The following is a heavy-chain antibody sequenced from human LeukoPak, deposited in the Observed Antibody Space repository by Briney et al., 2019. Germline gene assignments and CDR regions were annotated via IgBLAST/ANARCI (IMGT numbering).Heavy chain of an antibody. CDR2: IRYDGSNK. Sequence: PGGSLRLSCAASGFTFSSYGMHWVRQAPGKGLEWVAFIRYDGSNKYYADSVKGRFTISRDNSKNTLYLQMNSLRAEDTAVYYCARDGRGYYDSSGYPRNYYMDVWGKGTTVTVSS. J-gene: IGHJ6*03. CDR1: GFTFSSYG. CDR3: ARDGRGYYDSSGYPRNYYMDV. V-gene: IGHV3-30*02. D-gene: IGHD3-22*01.